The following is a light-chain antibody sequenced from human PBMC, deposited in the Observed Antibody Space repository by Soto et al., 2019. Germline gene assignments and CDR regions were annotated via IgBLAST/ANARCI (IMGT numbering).Light chain of an antibody. CDR3: SAYSSANSLFV. J-gene: IGLJ1*01. Sequence: QYVLTQPASVSESPGQSITISCTGSSSDIGRTYYVSWYQHHPGKAPKLIIFDVANRASGVSSRFSGSNSGNTASLVISGLQPEDEADYYCSAYSSANSLFVFGSGTKLTVL. CDR2: DVA. V-gene: IGLV2-14*03. CDR1: SSDIGRTYY.